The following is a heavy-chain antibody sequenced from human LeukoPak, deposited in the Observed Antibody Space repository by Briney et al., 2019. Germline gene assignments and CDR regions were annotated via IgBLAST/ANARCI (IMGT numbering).Heavy chain of an antibody. V-gene: IGHV4-59*01. D-gene: IGHD3-10*01. Sequence: SETLSLTCTVSGGSISGYYWSWIRQPPGKGLEWVGYISYSGSTNYNPSLKSRVTISVDTSKNQFSLKLSSVTAADTAIYYCARDGRAGSLFAYWGQGTLVTASS. J-gene: IGHJ4*02. CDR2: ISYSGST. CDR3: ARDGRAGSLFAY. CDR1: GGSISGYY.